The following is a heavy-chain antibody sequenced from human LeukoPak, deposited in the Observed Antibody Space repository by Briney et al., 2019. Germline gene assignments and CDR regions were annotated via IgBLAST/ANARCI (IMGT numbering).Heavy chain of an antibody. J-gene: IGHJ4*02. CDR3: ARETGSAVGSTDFDY. V-gene: IGHV3-30-3*01. Sequence: GGSLRLSCAASGFTFGSYAMHWVRQAPGKGLEWVAVISYDGSNKYHADSVKGRFTISRDNSKNTLYLRMNSLRAEDTAVYYCARETGSAVGSTDFDYWGQGTLVTVSS. CDR1: GFTFGSYA. D-gene: IGHD4-17*01. CDR2: ISYDGSNK.